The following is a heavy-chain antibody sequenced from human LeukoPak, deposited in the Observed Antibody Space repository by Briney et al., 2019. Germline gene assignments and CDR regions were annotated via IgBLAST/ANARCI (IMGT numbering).Heavy chain of an antibody. CDR3: ARAMARKDSGGKAARGYFDY. CDR2: IYYSGST. V-gene: IGHV4-59*01. Sequence: PSETLSLTCTVSGGSISSYYWSWIRQPPGKGLEWIGYIYYSGSTNYNPSLKSRVTISVDTSKNQFSLKLSSVTAADTAVYYCARAMARKDSGGKAARGYFDYWGQGTLVTVSS. CDR1: GGSISSYY. D-gene: IGHD4-23*01. J-gene: IGHJ4*02.